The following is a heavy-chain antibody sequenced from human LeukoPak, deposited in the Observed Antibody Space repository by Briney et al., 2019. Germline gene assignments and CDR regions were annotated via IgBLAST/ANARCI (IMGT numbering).Heavy chain of an antibody. CDR2: IYPGDSDT. J-gene: IGHJ5*02. CDR3: TRREGYYDSSGYLTLGFDP. V-gene: IGHV5-51*01. D-gene: IGHD3-22*01. CDR1: GYSFTSYW. Sequence: GESLKISCKGSGYSFTSYWIGWVRQMPGKGLEWMGIIYPGDSDTRYSPSFQGQVTISADKSISTAYLQWSSLKASDTAMYYCTRREGYYDSSGYLTLGFDPWGQGTLVTVSS.